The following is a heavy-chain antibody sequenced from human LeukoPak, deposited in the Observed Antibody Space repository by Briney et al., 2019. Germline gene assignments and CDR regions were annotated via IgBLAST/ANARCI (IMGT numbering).Heavy chain of an antibody. J-gene: IGHJ4*02. CDR3: ARVGSSGWYTYYFDY. CDR1: GFTFSSYS. Sequence: GGSLRLSCAASGFTFSSYSMNWVRQAPGKGLEWVSYISSSSSTIYYADSVKGRFTISRDNAKNSLYLQMNSLRAEDTAVYYCARVGSSGWYTYYFDYWGQGTLVTVSS. CDR2: ISSSSSTI. V-gene: IGHV3-48*01. D-gene: IGHD6-19*01.